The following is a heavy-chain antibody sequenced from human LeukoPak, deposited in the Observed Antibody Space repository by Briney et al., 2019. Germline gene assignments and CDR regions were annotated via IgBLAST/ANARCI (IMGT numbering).Heavy chain of an antibody. D-gene: IGHD2-21*01. V-gene: IGHV1-2*02. CDR2: INPNSDYT. CDR1: GYTFTDYY. J-gene: IGHJ4*02. CDR3: AVAPGDY. Sequence: ASVKVSCKASGYTFTDYYIHWVQQAPGQGLEWMGWINPNSDYTFYAQKFQGRVTLTRDTSISTVYMELTTLTSDDTALYYCAVAPGDYWGQGTLVSVS.